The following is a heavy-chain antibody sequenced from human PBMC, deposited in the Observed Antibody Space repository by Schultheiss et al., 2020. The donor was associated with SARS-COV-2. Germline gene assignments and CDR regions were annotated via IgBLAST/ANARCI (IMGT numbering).Heavy chain of an antibody. CDR1: GGTFSSYA. J-gene: IGHJ4*02. V-gene: IGHV1-8*02. D-gene: IGHD7-27*01. Sequence: ASVKVSCKASGGTFSSYAISWVRQAPGQGLEWMGWMNPNSGNTGYAQKFQGRVTMTRNTSISTAYMELSSLRSDDTAVYYCARMGILEYWGQGTLVTVSS. CDR3: ARMGILEY. CDR2: MNPNSGNT.